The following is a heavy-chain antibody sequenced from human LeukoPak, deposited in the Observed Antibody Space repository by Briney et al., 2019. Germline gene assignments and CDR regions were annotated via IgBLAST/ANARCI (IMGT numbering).Heavy chain of an antibody. CDR1: GYSFTSYW. J-gene: IGHJ5*02. Sequence: GASLKISCKGSGYSFTSYWIGWVRPMPGKGLEWMGIIYPGDSDTRYSPSFQGQVTISADKSISTAYLQWSSLKASDTAMYYCARHKYSSGWYSDPWGQGTLVTVSS. V-gene: IGHV5-51*01. CDR3: ARHKYSSGWYSDP. D-gene: IGHD6-19*01. CDR2: IYPGDSDT.